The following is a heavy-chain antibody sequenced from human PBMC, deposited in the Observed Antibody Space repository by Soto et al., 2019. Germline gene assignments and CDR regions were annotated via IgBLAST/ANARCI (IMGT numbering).Heavy chain of an antibody. Sequence: VQVVESGGGLVKPGGSLRLSCAGSGFTFSDYYMSWIRQIPGKGLEWISYISGGNTIYYIDSVKGRFTLSRDSAKNSLYLQMDSLRAEDTAVYYCVRGHSGLDSWGQGTMVTVSS. CDR2: ISGGNTI. V-gene: IGHV3-11*01. J-gene: IGHJ3*02. CDR1: GFTFSDYY. CDR3: VRGHSGLDS. D-gene: IGHD5-12*01.